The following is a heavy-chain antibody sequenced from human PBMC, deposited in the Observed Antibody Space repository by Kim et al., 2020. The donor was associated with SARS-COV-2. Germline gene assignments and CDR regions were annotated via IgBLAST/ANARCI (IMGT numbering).Heavy chain of an antibody. J-gene: IGHJ6*02. Sequence: SETLSLTCTVSGGSISSYYWSWIRQPPGKGLEWIGYIYYSGSTNYNPSLKSRVTISVDTSKNQFSLKLSSVTAADTAVYYCARFLRVAGIWGNLYGMDVWGQGTTVTVSS. CDR1: GGSISSYY. CDR2: IYYSGST. V-gene: IGHV4-59*13. CDR3: ARFLRVAGIWGNLYGMDV. D-gene: IGHD6-19*01.